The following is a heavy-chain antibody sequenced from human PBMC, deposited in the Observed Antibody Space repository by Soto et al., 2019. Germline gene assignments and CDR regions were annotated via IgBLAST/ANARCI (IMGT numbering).Heavy chain of an antibody. CDR2: ISSSSSYI. CDR1: GFTFSSYS. J-gene: IGHJ5*02. V-gene: IGHV3-21*01. Sequence: EVQLVESGGGLVKPGGSLRLSCAASGFTFSSYSMNWVRQAPGKGLEWVSSISSSSSYIYYADSVKGRFTISRDNAKNSLYLQMNSLGAEDTAVYYCARAPTPNGFDPWGQGTLVSVSS. CDR3: ARAPTPNGFDP.